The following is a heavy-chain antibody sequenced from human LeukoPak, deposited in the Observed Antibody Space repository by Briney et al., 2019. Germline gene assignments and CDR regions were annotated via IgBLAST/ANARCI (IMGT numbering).Heavy chain of an antibody. CDR2: IKQDGSEK. CDR3: ASDREYYYGSGSFDY. CDR1: GFTFSSYW. D-gene: IGHD3-10*01. V-gene: IGHV3-7*04. J-gene: IGHJ4*02. Sequence: PGGSLRLSCAASGFTFSSYWMSWVRQAPGKGLEWVANIKQDGSEKYYVDSVKGRFTISRDNAKNSLYLQMNSLRAEDTAVYYCASDREYYYGSGSFDYCGQGTLVTVSS.